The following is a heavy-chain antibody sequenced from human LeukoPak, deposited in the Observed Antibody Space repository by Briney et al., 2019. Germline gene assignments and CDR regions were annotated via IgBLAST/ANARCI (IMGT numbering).Heavy chain of an antibody. CDR3: ARQSGNGYSGYDFQAFDI. CDR2: IYYSGST. Sequence: PSETLSLTCTVSGGSLSSYYWSWIRQPPGKGLEWIGYIYYSGSTNYKPSLKSRVTIPVDMSKNQFSLKLSSVTAADTAVYYCARQSGNGYSGYDFQAFDIWGQGTMVTVSS. CDR1: GGSLSSYY. D-gene: IGHD5-12*01. J-gene: IGHJ3*02. V-gene: IGHV4-59*08.